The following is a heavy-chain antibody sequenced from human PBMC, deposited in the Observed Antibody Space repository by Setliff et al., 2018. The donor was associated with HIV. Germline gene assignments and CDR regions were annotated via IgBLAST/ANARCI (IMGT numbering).Heavy chain of an antibody. Sequence: GASVKVSCKASVYPFSGYGISWVRKAPGQGLEWMGWIIPVFGTTNYAQKFQGRFTITADESTSTAYMELSSLRSEDTAVYYCARGGVYYYNSSGWSMDYWGQGTLVTVSS. CDR1: VYPFSGYG. D-gene: IGHD3-22*01. V-gene: IGHV1-69*13. CDR2: IIPVFGTT. CDR3: ARGGVYYYNSSGWSMDY. J-gene: IGHJ4*02.